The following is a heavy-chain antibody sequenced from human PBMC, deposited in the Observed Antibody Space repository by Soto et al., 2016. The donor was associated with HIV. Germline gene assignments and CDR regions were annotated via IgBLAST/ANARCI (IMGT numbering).Heavy chain of an antibody. CDR1: GFIFSDAA. Sequence: HLVESGGGSVQPGGSLKVSCAASGFIFSDAAIHWVRQASGKGLEWVGRIRSKGNNYATTYSESVKGRFIISRDDSNNTAFLQMNSLKIEDTAIYYCTRHLTDPMAVAVSGYYLYGMDVWGQGTTVTVSS. D-gene: IGHD6-19*01. J-gene: IGHJ6*02. V-gene: IGHV3-73*02. CDR3: TRHLTDPMAVAVSGYYLYGMDV. CDR2: IRSKGNNYAT.